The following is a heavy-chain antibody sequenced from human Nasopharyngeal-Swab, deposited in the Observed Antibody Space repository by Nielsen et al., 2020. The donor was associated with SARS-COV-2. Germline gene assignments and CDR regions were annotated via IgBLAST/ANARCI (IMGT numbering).Heavy chain of an antibody. Sequence: GESLKIACAASGFTFSNYAMNWVRQAPGKGLEWVSGSSERGGTTYHTDSVRGRFTISRDNSKNTVYLQMNSLRAGDTAVYYCAKCRGPWTVATGAFDVWGQGTVITVSS. J-gene: IGHJ3*01. CDR2: SSERGGTT. CDR3: AKCRGPWTVATGAFDV. D-gene: IGHD4-17*01. V-gene: IGHV3-23*01. CDR1: GFTFSNYA.